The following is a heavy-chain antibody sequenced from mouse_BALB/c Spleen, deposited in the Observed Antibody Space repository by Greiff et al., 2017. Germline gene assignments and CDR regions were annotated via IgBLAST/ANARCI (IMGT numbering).Heavy chain of an antibody. D-gene: IGHD1-1*01. Sequence: EVKLVESGPSLVKPSQTLSLTCSVTGDSITSGYWNWIRKFPGNKLEYMGYISYSGSTYYNPSLKSRISITRDTSKNQYYLQLNSVTTEDTATYYCARSPFTTVVATGDWYFDVWGAGTTVTVSS. CDR3: ARSPFTTVVATGDWYFDV. CDR1: GDSITSGY. CDR2: ISYSGST. J-gene: IGHJ1*01. V-gene: IGHV3-8*02.